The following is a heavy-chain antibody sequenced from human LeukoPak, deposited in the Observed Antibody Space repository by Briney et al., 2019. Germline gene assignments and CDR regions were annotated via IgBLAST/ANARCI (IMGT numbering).Heavy chain of an antibody. CDR1: GYTFTSYG. CDR2: ISAYNGNT. Sequence: ASVKVSCKASGYTFTSYGISWVRQAPGQGLEWMGWISAYNGNTNYAQKLQGRVTMTTDTSTSTAYMELRSLRSDDTAVYYCAREPGYCSNTSCYRYFDYWGQGTLVTVSS. CDR3: AREPGYCSNTSCYRYFDY. D-gene: IGHD2-2*01. J-gene: IGHJ4*02. V-gene: IGHV1-18*04.